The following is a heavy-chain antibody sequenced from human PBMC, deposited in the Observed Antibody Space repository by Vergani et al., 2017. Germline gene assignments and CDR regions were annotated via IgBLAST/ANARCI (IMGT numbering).Heavy chain of an antibody. V-gene: IGHV3-33*08. CDR1: GFTFSSYG. CDR3: AREDYSGSYGLPDY. CDR2: IWYDGSNK. Sequence: QVQLVESGGGLVQPGGSLRLSCAASGFTFSSYGMHWVRQAPGKGLEWVAVIWYDGSNKYYADSVKGRFTISRDNSKNTLYLQMNSLRAEDTAVYYCAREDYSGSYGLPDYWGQGTLVTVSS. D-gene: IGHD1-26*01. J-gene: IGHJ4*02.